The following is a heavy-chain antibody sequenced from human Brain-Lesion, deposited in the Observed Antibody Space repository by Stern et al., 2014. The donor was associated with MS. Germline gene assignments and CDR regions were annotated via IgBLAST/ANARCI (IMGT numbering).Heavy chain of an antibody. V-gene: IGHV4-61*02. CDR2: IHDSGST. CDR3: ATTRWDLFTWNWFDP. Sequence: QDQLVESGPGLVKPSQTLSLTCNVSGGSISSSGYYWSWIRQPADKGLEWIGRIHDSGSTYYNPSLKSRVTISMDTAKNPFSLKLPSVTAADTAVYYCATTRWDLFTWNWFDPWGQGTLVTVSS. D-gene: IGHD1-26*01. CDR1: GGSISSSGYY. J-gene: IGHJ5*02.